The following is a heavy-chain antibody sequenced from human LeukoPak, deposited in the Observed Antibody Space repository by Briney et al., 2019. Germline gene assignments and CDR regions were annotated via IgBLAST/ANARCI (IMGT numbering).Heavy chain of an antibody. Sequence: GGSLRLSCAASGFSFSNYWMSWVRQAPGKGLERVANIDPDGSETQYVGSVKGRFTTSRDNAKNSLYLQMNSLRAEDTAIYYCARIWYFGDNNWRYFDYWGQGTLVTVSS. V-gene: IGHV3-7*01. J-gene: IGHJ4*02. CDR2: IDPDGSET. CDR3: ARIWYFGDNNWRYFDY. CDR1: GFSFSNYW. D-gene: IGHD1-20*01.